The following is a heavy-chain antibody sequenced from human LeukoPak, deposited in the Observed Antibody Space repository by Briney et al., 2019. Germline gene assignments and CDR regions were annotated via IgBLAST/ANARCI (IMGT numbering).Heavy chain of an antibody. V-gene: IGHV4-39*01. CDR3: ARPLAVAGISKVGAFDI. CDR2: MFYAGST. CDR1: GGSISSSSYY. Sequence: PSETLSLTCTVSGGSISSSSYYWGWIRQPPGKGLQWIGNMFYAGSTYYNPSLKSRLTMSVDTSKNQFSLKLSSVTAADTAVYYCARPLAVAGISKVGAFDIWGQGTMVTVSS. J-gene: IGHJ3*02. D-gene: IGHD6-19*01.